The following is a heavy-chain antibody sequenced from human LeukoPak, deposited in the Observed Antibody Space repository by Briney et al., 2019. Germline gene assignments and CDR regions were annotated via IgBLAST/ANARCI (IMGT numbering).Heavy chain of an antibody. J-gene: IGHJ4*02. CDR1: GFTFSSYA. Sequence: GGSLRLSCAASGFTFSSYAMSWVRQAPEKGLEWVANINQDGSEKYYVDSVKGRFTISRDNAKNSLYLQTNSLRAEDTAVYYCARALGAYAAFWGQGTLVTVS. V-gene: IGHV3-7*03. CDR3: ARALGAYAAF. D-gene: IGHD5-12*01. CDR2: INQDGSEK.